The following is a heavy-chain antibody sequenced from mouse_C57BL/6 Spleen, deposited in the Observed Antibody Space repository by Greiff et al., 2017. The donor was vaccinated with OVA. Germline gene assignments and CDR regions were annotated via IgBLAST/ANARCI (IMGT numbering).Heavy chain of an antibody. J-gene: IGHJ2*01. V-gene: IGHV1-69*01. CDR2: IDPSDSYT. D-gene: IGHD3-2*02. CDR3: ARELRRRNYFDD. Sequence: QVQLQQPGAELVLPGASVKLSCKASGYTFTSYWMHWVKQRPGQGLEWIGEIDPSDSYTNYNQKFKGQSTLTVDKSSSTAYMQLSSLTSEDSAVYDCARELRRRNYFDDWGKGTTLTVSS. CDR1: GYTFTSYW.